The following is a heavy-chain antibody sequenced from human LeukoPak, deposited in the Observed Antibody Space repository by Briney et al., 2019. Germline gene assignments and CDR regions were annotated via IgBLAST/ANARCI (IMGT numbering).Heavy chain of an antibody. CDR2: IYSTGST. D-gene: IGHD3-10*01. CDR1: GGSISSYY. CDR3: ARLITMVRGVWNRYYFDY. V-gene: IGHV4-4*07. Sequence: SETLSLTCTVSGGSISSYYWSWIRQPAGEGLEWIGHIYSTGSTNYNPSLKSRVTLSVDRSKNQFSLKLSSVTAADTAVYYCARLITMVRGVWNRYYFDYWGQGTLVTVSS. J-gene: IGHJ4*02.